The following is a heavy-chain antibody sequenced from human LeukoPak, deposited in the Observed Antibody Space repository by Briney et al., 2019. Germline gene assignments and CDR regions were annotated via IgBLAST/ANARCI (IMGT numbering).Heavy chain of an antibody. CDR1: GFTFSSYA. V-gene: IGHV3-23*01. J-gene: IGHJ4*02. CDR2: ISGSGGST. D-gene: IGHD5-12*01. CDR3: AKDHGGYDLTDFDY. Sequence: GGSLRLSCAASGFTFSSYAMSWVRQAPGKGLEWVSAISGSGGSTYYADSVKGRFTISRDNSKNTLYLQMNSLRDEDTAVYYCAKDHGGYDLTDFDYWGQGTLVTVSS.